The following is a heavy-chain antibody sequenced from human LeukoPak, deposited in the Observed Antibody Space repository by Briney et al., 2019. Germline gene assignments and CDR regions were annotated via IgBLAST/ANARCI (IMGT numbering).Heavy chain of an antibody. Sequence: PGGSLRLSCTASGFTFSNYWMSWVRQAPGGGLEWIANINQDGSEIYYVDSVKGRFTISRDNAKNSLYLQMNSLRAEDSAVYYCARGLRYCSGGSCSYWGQGTLVTASS. V-gene: IGHV3-7*01. CDR3: ARGLRYCSGGSCSY. CDR1: GFTFSNYW. J-gene: IGHJ4*02. CDR2: INQDGSEI. D-gene: IGHD2-15*01.